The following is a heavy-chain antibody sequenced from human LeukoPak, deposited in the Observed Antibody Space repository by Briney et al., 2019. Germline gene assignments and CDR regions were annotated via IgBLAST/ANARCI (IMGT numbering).Heavy chain of an antibody. V-gene: IGHV7-4-1*02. CDR2: INTNTGNP. Sequence: ASVKVSCKASGYTFTSYAMNWVRQAPGQGLEWMGWINTNTGNPTYAQGFTGRFVFSLDTSVSTAYLQISSLKAEDTAVYYCARGFYGSGSYYKGYYGMDVWGQGTTVTVSS. D-gene: IGHD3-10*01. CDR3: ARGFYGSGSYYKGYYGMDV. CDR1: GYTFTSYA. J-gene: IGHJ6*02.